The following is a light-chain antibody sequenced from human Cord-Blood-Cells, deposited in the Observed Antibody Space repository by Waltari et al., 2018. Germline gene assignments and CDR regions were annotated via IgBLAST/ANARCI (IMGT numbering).Light chain of an antibody. Sequence: EIELTQSTGTVSLSPGERATLSCRASQSVSSSYLAWYQQKPGQAPRLLIYGASSRGTGIPDRFSGSGSGRDFTPTISRLEPEDFAVYYCQQYGSSPPWTFGQGTKVEIK. CDR1: QSVSSSY. V-gene: IGKV3-20*01. J-gene: IGKJ1*01. CDR3: QQYGSSPPWT. CDR2: GAS.